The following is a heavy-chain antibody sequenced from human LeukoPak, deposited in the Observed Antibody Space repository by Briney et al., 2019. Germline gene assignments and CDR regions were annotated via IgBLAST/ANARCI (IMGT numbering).Heavy chain of an antibody. D-gene: IGHD5-24*01. CDR2: IYHSGST. CDR3: ARFRMATIDRHFDY. J-gene: IGHJ4*02. Sequence: SETLSLTCTVSGYSISSGYYWGWIRQPPGKGLEWIGSIYHSGSTYYNPSLKSRVTISVDTSKNQFSLKLSSVTAADTAVYYCARFRMATIDRHFDYWGQGTLVTVSS. CDR1: GYSISSGYY. V-gene: IGHV4-38-2*02.